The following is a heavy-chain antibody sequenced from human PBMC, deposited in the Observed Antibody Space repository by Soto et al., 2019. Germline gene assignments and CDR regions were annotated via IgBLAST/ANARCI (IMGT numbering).Heavy chain of an antibody. CDR1: EYSFRIYW. J-gene: IGHJ4*02. V-gene: IGHV5-10-1*01. CDR3: ARHQSGSGNSNFDF. CDR2: VDPNDSFA. Sequence: GESLKISCQAFEYSFRIYWISWVRQKPGAGLEWMGRVDPNDSFATYSPSFEGHVSISVDTSTNIVYLQWRSLRASDTATYYCARHQSGSGNSNFDFWGQGTPVTVSS. D-gene: IGHD3-10*01.